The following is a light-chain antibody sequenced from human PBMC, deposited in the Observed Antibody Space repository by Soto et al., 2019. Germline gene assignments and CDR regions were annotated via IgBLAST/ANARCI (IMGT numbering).Light chain of an antibody. CDR2: GVS. V-gene: IGKV3-20*01. J-gene: IGKJ1*01. Sequence: EIVLTQSPGTLSLSPGERATLSCRTGQSVSGNYLIWYQQKPGQPPRLLIYGVSSRATGIPDRFSGSGSGTDFTLTISRMEPEEFAVYFCQQFSAFGQGTKVKL. CDR1: QSVSGNY. CDR3: QQFSA.